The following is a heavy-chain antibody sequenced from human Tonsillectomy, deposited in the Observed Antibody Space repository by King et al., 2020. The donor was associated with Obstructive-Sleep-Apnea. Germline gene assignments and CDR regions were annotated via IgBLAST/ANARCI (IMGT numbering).Heavy chain of an antibody. J-gene: IGHJ4*02. CDR3: ARDRLGSVGAAVPVD. D-gene: IGHD6-13*01. V-gene: IGHV3-74*01. Sequence: VQLVESGGGLVQPGGSLRLSCAGSGFTFSSYWMHWVRQAPGKGLVWVSRVNSDGSITTYADSVKGRFTISSDNAQYTVYLQMNSLRAEDTAVYYCARDRLGSVGAAVPVDWGQGTRVTVSS. CDR2: VNSDGSIT. CDR1: GFTFSSYW.